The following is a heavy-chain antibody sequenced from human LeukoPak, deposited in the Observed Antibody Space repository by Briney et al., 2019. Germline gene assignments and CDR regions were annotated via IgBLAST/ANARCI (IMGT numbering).Heavy chain of an antibody. D-gene: IGHD2-21*02. J-gene: IGHJ5*02. CDR2: IYSDGST. V-gene: IGHV3-53*01. CDR3: ARSNHCGGDCSRGWFDP. CDR1: GFTVSSNY. Sequence: GGSLRLSCAASGFTVSSNYMSWVRQAPGKGLEWVSVIYSDGSTYYEDSVKGRFTISRDNSKNTLSLQMNSLRAADTAVYFCARSNHCGGDCSRGWFDPWGQGILVTVSS.